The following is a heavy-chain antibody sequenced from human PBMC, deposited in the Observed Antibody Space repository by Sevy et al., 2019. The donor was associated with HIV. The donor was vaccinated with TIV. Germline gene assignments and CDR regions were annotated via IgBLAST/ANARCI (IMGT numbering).Heavy chain of an antibody. D-gene: IGHD2-21*02. V-gene: IGHV5-51*01. CDR2: IYPGDSDT. CDR1: GYDFTRNW. CDR3: AGQEGTAEWGWYSDY. J-gene: IGHJ4*02. Sequence: GESLKISCKGSGYDFTRNWIGWVRQMPGKGLEWMGIIYPGDSDTRCSPSLQGQFTISAVKSISTAYLQWSSLKASDPAVYYWAGQEGTAEWGWYSDYWGQGTLVTVSS.